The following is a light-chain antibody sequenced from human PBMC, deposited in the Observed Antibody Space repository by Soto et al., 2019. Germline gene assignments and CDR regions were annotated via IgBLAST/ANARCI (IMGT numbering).Light chain of an antibody. V-gene: IGKV4-1*01. CDR2: WAS. CDR3: QQYYTTAIT. J-gene: IGKJ5*01. CDR1: QSVLYSSNNKNS. Sequence: DIVMTQSPDSLAVSLGERATINCKSSQSVLYSSNNKNSLAWYQQKAGQPPKLLIYWASTRESGVPDRFSGSGSGTDFPLTISSLQAEDVAVYYYQQYYTTAITSGKGTRLEIK.